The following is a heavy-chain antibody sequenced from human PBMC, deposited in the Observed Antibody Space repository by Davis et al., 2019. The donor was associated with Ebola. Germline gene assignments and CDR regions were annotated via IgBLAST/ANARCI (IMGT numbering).Heavy chain of an antibody. V-gene: IGHV3-30*18. Sequence: PGGSLRLSFPAFGFSFRTYGMHWVRQAPGKGLEWLAGISYHGNYISYVDSVKGRFTISRDNSDNTLYLQMNNLRGDDTAVYYCAQEYCSNSGSYCTVFDHWGQGTLVTVSS. CDR1: GFSFRTYG. CDR2: ISYHGNYI. CDR3: AQEYCSNSGSYCTVFDH. J-gene: IGHJ4*02. D-gene: IGHD3-10*01.